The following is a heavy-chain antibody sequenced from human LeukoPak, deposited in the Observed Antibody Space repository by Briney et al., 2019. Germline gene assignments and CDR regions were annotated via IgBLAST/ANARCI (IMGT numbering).Heavy chain of an antibody. CDR1: GGSISSGGYS. D-gene: IGHD6-13*01. CDR2: IYHSGST. V-gene: IGHV4-30-2*01. CDR3: ARESDRESYSSSWLAPTEFDY. Sequence: SETLSLTCAVSGGSISSGGYSWSWIRQPPGKGLEWIGYIYHSGSTYYNPSLKSRVTISVDRSKNQFSLKLSSVTAADTAVYYCARESDRESYSSSWLAPTEFDYWGQGTLVTVSS. J-gene: IGHJ4*02.